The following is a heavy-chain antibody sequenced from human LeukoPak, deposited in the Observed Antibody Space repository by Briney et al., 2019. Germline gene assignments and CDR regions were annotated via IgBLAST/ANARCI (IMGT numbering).Heavy chain of an antibody. CDR3: ARNNNWGDAGYYYYMDV. CDR2: SYTSGTT. V-gene: IGHV4-4*07. CDR1: GGSISSYY. Sequence: SETLSLTCTVSGGSISSYYWSWIRQSAGKGREWIGRSYTSGTTNYNPPPKSRVTMSLDTYKNQFSLRLTSVTAADTAVYYCARNNNWGDAGYYYYMDVWGKGTTVTVSS. J-gene: IGHJ6*03. D-gene: IGHD7-27*01.